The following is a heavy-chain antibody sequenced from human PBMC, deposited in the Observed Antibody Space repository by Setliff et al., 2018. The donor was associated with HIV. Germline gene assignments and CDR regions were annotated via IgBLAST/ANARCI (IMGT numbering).Heavy chain of an antibody. J-gene: IGHJ4*02. CDR2: MHHSGST. CDR1: GDSITSNSYY. V-gene: IGHV4-39*01. Sequence: PSETLSLTCTVSGDSITSNSYYWGWIRQSPGKGLEWIGTMHHSGSTYYNPSLKSRVAIFIDTSKNQFSLRLSSVTAADTAVYFCARRFEQWLAFDYWGQGTLVTVSS. D-gene: IGHD6-19*01. CDR3: ARRFEQWLAFDY.